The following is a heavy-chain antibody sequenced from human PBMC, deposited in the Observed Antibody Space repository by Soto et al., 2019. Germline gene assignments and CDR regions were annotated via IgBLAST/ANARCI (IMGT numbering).Heavy chain of an antibody. V-gene: IGHV3-23*01. D-gene: IGHD3-16*01. CDR2: ISGSGDNT. J-gene: IGHJ4*02. CDR3: AKLPLVLALGLDY. CDR1: GFTFSNYV. Sequence: EVHLLDSGGGLVQPGGSLRLSCAASGFTFSNYVMSWVRQAPGKGLEWVSSISGSGDNTYYADSVKGRFTISRDNSKNTPFLQMNSLKAEDTAVYYCAKLPLVLALGLDYWGQGTRVPVSS.